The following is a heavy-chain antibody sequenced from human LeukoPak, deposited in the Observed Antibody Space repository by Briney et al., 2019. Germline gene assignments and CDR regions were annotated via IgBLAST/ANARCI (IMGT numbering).Heavy chain of an antibody. CDR2: IYYSGST. CDR3: ARRGGHGGSFDY. V-gene: IGHV4-59*01. CDR1: GGSISSYY. Sequence: LETLSLTCTVSGGSISSYYRGWIRQPPGKGLEWIGYIYYSGSTNYNPSLKSRVTISVDTSKNQFSLKLSSVTAADTAVYYCARRGGHGGSFDYWGQGTLVTVSS. J-gene: IGHJ4*02. D-gene: IGHD4-23*01.